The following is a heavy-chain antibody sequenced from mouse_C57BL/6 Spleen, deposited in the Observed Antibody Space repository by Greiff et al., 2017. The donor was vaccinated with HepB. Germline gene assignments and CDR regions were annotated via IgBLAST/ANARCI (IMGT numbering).Heavy chain of an antibody. CDR2: INPSTGGT. D-gene: IGHD1-1*01. CDR3: ARSHYYGSSFYAMDY. V-gene: IGHV1-42*01. J-gene: IGHJ4*01. Sequence: VQLKESGPELVKPGASVKISCKASGYSFTGYYMNWVKQSPEKSLEWIGEINPSTGGTTYNQKFKAKATLTVDKSSSTAYMQLKSLTSEDSAVYYCARSHYYGSSFYAMDYWGQGTSVTVSS. CDR1: GYSFTGYY.